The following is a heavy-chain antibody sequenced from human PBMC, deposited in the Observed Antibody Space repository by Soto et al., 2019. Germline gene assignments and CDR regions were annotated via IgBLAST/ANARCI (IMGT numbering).Heavy chain of an antibody. CDR3: ARASYSAFDI. CDR1: GYTFTSYG. CDR2: ISAYNGNT. Sequence: ASVKVSCKASGYTFTSYGIIWVRQAPGQGLEWMGWISAYNGNTNYAQKFQGRVTITRDTSASTAYMELSSLRSEDTAVYHCARASYSAFDIWGQGTMVTVSS. D-gene: IGHD1-26*01. V-gene: IGHV1-18*01. J-gene: IGHJ3*02.